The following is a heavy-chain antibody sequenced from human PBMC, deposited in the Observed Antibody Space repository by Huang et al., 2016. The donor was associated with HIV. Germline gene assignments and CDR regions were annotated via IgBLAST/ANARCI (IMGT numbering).Heavy chain of an antibody. CDR1: GYTFTNYG. J-gene: IGHJ3*02. D-gene: IGHD6-19*01. Sequence: QVQLVQSGSELKRPGASVTLSCKAYGYTFTNYGGNWVRQAPGQGLEWMGWIHTNTGKPTSAQRFTGRFVFSLDTSVSTAYLQISGLKAEDTAIYYCAKNRWLDPDAFDIWGQGTMVTVSS. V-gene: IGHV7-4-1*02. CDR2: IHTNTGKP. CDR3: AKNRWLDPDAFDI.